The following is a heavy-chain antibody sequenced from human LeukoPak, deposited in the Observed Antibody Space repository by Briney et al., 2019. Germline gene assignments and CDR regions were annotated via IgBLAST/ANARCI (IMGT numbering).Heavy chain of an antibody. CDR1: GFTFSGYW. J-gene: IGHJ3*02. CDR2: ISSGGTST. CDR3: ARKYGGNRRAFDI. V-gene: IGHV3-74*01. D-gene: IGHD4-23*01. Sequence: GGSLRLSCAASGFTFSGYWMHWVRQAPGKGLVWVSRISSGGTSTIYADSVKGRFTISRDDAENTLYLQMNSLRAEDTAVYYCARKYGGNRRAFDIWGLGTMVTVSS.